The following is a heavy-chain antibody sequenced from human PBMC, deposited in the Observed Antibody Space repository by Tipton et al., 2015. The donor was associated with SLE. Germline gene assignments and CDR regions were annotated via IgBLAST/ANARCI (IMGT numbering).Heavy chain of an antibody. Sequence: SLRLSCAASGFTFSTYGMHWVRQAPGKGLEWVAVIWYDGSNKYYADSVKGRFTISRDNSKNTLYLQMNSLRAEDTAVYYCARSVSYYYMDVWGKGTTVTVSS. J-gene: IGHJ6*03. CDR1: GFTFSTYG. V-gene: IGHV3-33*08. CDR3: ARSVSYYYMDV. CDR2: IWYDGSNK.